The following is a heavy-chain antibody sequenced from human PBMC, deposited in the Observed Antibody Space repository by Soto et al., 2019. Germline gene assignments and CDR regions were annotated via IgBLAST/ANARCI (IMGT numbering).Heavy chain of an antibody. CDR1: GYTFTDYY. V-gene: IGHV1-2*04. CDR2: INPNSGGT. Sequence: QVQLVQSGAEVKKPGASVKVSCKASGYTFTDYYMHWVRQAPGQGLEWMGWINPNSGGTKYAQKFEGWVTLTGDTSISTAYMDLSRLRSDDTAVYYCARARAIAAAGDLFDYWGQGTQVTVSS. J-gene: IGHJ4*02. D-gene: IGHD6-13*01. CDR3: ARARAIAAAGDLFDY.